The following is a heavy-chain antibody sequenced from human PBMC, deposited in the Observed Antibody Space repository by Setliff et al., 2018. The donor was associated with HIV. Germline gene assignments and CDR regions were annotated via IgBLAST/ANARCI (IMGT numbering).Heavy chain of an antibody. CDR2: INPNGGST. Sequence: ASVKVSCKASGYNFISHYIHWVRQAPGQGPAWMGRINPNGGSTTYAQKFQGRVTITRDTSASTAYMELRSLRSDDTAVYYCARVNYDSSDSRLGYYFDYWGQGTLVTVSS. CDR1: GYNFISHY. D-gene: IGHD3-22*01. V-gene: IGHV1-46*01. J-gene: IGHJ4*02. CDR3: ARVNYDSSDSRLGYYFDY.